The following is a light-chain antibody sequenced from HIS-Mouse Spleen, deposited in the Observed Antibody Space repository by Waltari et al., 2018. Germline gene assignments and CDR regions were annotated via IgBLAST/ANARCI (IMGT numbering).Light chain of an antibody. CDR3: QQRSNWPT. Sequence: EIVLTQSPATLSWSPGERATLSCRASQSVSSYLAWYQQNPGQAPRLLIYDASNRATGIPARFSGSGSGTDFTLTISSLEPEDFAVYYCQQRSNWPTFGGGTKVEIK. J-gene: IGKJ4*01. CDR1: QSVSSY. V-gene: IGKV3-11*01. CDR2: DAS.